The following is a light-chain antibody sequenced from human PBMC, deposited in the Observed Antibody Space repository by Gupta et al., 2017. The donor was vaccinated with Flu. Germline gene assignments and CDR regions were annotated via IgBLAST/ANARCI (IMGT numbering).Light chain of an antibody. Sequence: ATLSVSLGERVTVSCRASQSISNNLAWYQQKPGQPPRLLIYNSYTRANDIPARFSGAGSGTDFTLTIDSLRSEDFAVYYCQHYSDRPPWTFGPGTKVDLK. CDR2: NSY. CDR1: QSISNN. J-gene: IGKJ1*01. V-gene: IGKV3-15*01. CDR3: QHYSDRPPWT.